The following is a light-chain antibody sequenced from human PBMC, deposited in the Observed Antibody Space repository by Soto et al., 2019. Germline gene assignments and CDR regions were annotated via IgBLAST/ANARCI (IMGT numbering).Light chain of an antibody. J-gene: IGLJ1*01. CDR2: EVS. V-gene: IGLV2-8*01. CDR1: SSDVGGYKY. CDR3: ISYAGSIYV. Sequence: QSALTQPPSASASPGQSVTISRTGTSSDVGGYKYVSWYQQHPGKAPKLILYEVSKRPSGVPDRFSGSKSGNTASLTVSGLQAEDEADYYCISYAGSIYVFGTGTKVTVL.